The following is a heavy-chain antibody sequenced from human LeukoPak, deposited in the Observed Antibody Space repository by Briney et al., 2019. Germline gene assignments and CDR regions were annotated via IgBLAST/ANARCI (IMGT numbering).Heavy chain of an antibody. CDR3: AGGGDSSGYSLS. Sequence: PGGSLRLSYAASGFTFSSYAMSWVRQAPGKGLEWVSAISGSGGSTYYADSVKGRFTISRDNSKNTLYLQMNSLRAEDTAVYYCAGGGDSSGYSLSWGQGTLVTVSS. V-gene: IGHV3-23*01. CDR1: GFTFSSYA. J-gene: IGHJ5*02. CDR2: ISGSGGST. D-gene: IGHD3-22*01.